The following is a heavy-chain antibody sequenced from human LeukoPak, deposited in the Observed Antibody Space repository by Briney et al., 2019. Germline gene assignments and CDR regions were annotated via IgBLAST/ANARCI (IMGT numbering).Heavy chain of an antibody. J-gene: IGHJ4*02. CDR2: TNWNGGST. D-gene: IGHD3-22*01. CDR1: GFTFDDYG. CDR3: ARSYDSSGYYPDDY. Sequence: GGSLRLSCAASGFTFDDYGMSWVRQAPGKGLEWVSGTNWNGGSTGYADSVKGRFTISRDNAKNSLYLQMNSLRGEDTALYHCARSYDSSGYYPDDYWGQGTLVTVSS. V-gene: IGHV3-20*01.